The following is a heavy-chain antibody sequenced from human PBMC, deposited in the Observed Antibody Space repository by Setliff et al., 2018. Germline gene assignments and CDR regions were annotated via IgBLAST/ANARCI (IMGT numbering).Heavy chain of an antibody. CDR3: VRVEAGYCSSTSCYVVGAFDI. D-gene: IGHD2-2*03. CDR1: GGSISSNY. CDR2: IYTSGST. J-gene: IGHJ3*02. Sequence: PSETLSLTCTVSGGSISSNYWSWVRQPPGKGLEWIGYIYTSGSTNYNPSLKSRGTISVDTSRNQFSLKLSSVTAADMAVYYCVRVEAGYCSSTSCYVVGAFDIWGQGTMVTVSS. V-gene: IGHV4-4*08.